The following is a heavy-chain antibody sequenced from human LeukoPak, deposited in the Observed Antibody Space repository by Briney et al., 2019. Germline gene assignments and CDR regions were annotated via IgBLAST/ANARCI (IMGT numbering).Heavy chain of an antibody. J-gene: IGHJ3*02. CDR3: ARAGRGDTMIVVVMRPGGGCAFDI. D-gene: IGHD3-22*01. CDR1: GGSISSSSYY. Sequence: PSETLSLTCTVSGGSISSSSYYWGWIRQPPGKGLEWIGNIYYSGSTYYNPSLKSRVTISVDTSKNQFSLKLSSVTAADTAVYYCARAGRGDTMIVVVMRPGGGCAFDIWGQGTMVTVSS. CDR2: IYYSGST. V-gene: IGHV4-39*07.